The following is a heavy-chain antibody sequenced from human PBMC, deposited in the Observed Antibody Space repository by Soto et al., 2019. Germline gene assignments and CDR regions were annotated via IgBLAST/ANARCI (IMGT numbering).Heavy chain of an antibody. J-gene: IGHJ6*02. V-gene: IGHV3-33*01. CDR3: TRDAQQLANYGMDV. CDR2: LWAGGNYA. D-gene: IGHD6-13*01. CDR1: GFNFNYHG. Sequence: QVRLVESGGNVVQPGRSPRLSCATSGFNFNYHGMHWVRQAPGKGLEWVAHLWAGGNYAYYAYSVKGRFTISSDQSTNTLYLQMNSLGAEDTAVYCCTRDAQQLANYGMDVWGQGTTVTVSS.